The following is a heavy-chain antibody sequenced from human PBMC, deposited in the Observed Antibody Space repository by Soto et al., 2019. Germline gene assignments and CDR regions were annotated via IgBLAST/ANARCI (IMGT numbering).Heavy chain of an antibody. J-gene: IGHJ6*02. V-gene: IGHV3-13*01. CDR2: IGTAGDT. Sequence: PGGSLRLSCAASGFTFSSYDMHWVRQATGKGLEWVSAIGTAGDTYYPDSVKGRFTISRDNSKNTLYLQMNSLRAEDTAVYYCARDTARAMVRIYYGMDVWGQGTTVTVSS. CDR1: GFTFSSYD. D-gene: IGHD3-10*01. CDR3: ARDTARAMVRIYYGMDV.